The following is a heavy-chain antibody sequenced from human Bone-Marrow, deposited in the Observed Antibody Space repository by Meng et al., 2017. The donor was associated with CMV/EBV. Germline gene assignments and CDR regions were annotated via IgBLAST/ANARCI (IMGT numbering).Heavy chain of an antibody. CDR3: ARDQPRYDFWSGYSSDY. V-gene: IGHV3-30*02. CDR1: GFTFSSYG. J-gene: IGHJ4*02. CDR2: IRYDGSNK. D-gene: IGHD3-3*01. Sequence: GESLKISCAASGFTFSSYGMHWVRQAPGKGLEWVAFIRYDGSNKYYADSVKGRFTISRDNSKNSLYLQMNSLRAEDTAVYYCARDQPRYDFWSGYSSDYWGERTLVTVSS.